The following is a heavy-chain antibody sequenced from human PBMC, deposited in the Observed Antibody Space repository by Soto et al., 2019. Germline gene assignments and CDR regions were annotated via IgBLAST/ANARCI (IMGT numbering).Heavy chain of an antibody. V-gene: IGHV4-30-2*01. CDR2: IYHSGST. CDR1: GGSISSGGYS. J-gene: IGHJ4*02. D-gene: IGHD6-19*01. CDR3: ARAGGLGAVAADY. Sequence: QLQLQESGSGLVKPSQTLSLTCAVSGGSISSGGYSWSWIRQPPGKGLEGIGYIYHSGSTYYNPSLKGRVTISVDRSKNQFSLKLSSVTAADTAVYYCARAGGLGAVAADYWGQGTLVTVSS.